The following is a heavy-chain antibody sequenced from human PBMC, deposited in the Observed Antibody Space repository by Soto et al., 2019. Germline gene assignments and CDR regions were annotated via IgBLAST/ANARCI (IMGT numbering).Heavy chain of an antibody. CDR2: IKSKTDGGTT. CDR1: GFTFSNAW. V-gene: IGHV3-15*01. D-gene: IGHD3-3*01. CDR3: TTESGPSSPYYDFWSGYYGVVYRHSNY. Sequence: EVQLVESGGGLVKPGGSLRLSCAASGFTFSNAWMSWVRQAPGKGLEWVGRIKSKTDGGTTDYAAPVKGRFTISRDDSKNTLYLQMNSLKTEDTAVYYCTTESGPSSPYYDFWSGYYGVVYRHSNYWGQGTLVTVSS. J-gene: IGHJ4*02.